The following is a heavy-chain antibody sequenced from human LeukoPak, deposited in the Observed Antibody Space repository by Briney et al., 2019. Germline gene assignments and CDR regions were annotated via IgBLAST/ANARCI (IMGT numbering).Heavy chain of an antibody. D-gene: IGHD2-2*01. CDR3: ASGRGYCSSTSCYQDDAFDI. J-gene: IGHJ3*02. V-gene: IGHV1-18*01. CDR2: ISAYNGNT. CDR1: GYTFTSYG. Sequence: ASVKVSCKASGYTFTSYGISWVRQAPGQGLEWMGWISAYNGNTNYAQKFQGRVTMTRDTSISTAYMELSRLRSDDTAVYYCASGRGYCSSTSCYQDDAFDIWGQGTMVTVSS.